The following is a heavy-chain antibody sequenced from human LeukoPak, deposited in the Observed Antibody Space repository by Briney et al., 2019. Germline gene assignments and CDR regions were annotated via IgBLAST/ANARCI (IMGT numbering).Heavy chain of an antibody. Sequence: PGRSLRLSCAASGFTFSSYAMHWVRQAPGKGLEWVAVISYDGSNKYYADSVKGRFTISRDNSKNTLYLQMNSLRAEDTAVYYCARGVRSSGYYYPGYFDYWGQGTLVTVSS. V-gene: IGHV3-30*01. D-gene: IGHD3-22*01. CDR2: ISYDGSNK. J-gene: IGHJ4*02. CDR1: GFTFSSYA. CDR3: ARGVRSSGYYYPGYFDY.